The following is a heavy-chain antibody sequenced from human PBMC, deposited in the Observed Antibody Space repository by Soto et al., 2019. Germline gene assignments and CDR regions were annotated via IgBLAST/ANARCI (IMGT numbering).Heavy chain of an antibody. CDR1: GFTFSASA. Sequence: AGGSLRLSCAASGFTFSASAMHWVRQASGKGLEWVGRIRSKASSYATAYAASVKGRFTISRDDSKNTAYLQMNSLTTEDTAVYYCTRVETATFDYWAQGILVTVSS. J-gene: IGHJ4*02. D-gene: IGHD2-15*01. CDR2: IRSKASSYAT. CDR3: TRVETATFDY. V-gene: IGHV3-73*01.